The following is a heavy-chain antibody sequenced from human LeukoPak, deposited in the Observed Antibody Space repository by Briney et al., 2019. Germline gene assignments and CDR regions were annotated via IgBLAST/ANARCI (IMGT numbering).Heavy chain of an antibody. J-gene: IGHJ4*02. D-gene: IGHD3-16*02. CDR2: VHPSTGSP. CDR3: ARAYQRLGELSLPNY. V-gene: IGHV7-4-1*02. CDR1: GCTFTSYA. Sequence: ASVKVSCKGSGCTFTSYAMNWVRQAPGQGLEWMGWVHPSTGSPTYAQGFTGRFVFSLDTSVSTTYLQISSLKAKDTAVYYCARAYQRLGELSLPNYWGQGTLVTVSS.